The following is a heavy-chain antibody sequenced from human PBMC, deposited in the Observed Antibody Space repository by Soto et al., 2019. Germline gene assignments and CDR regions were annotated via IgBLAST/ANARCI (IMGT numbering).Heavy chain of an antibody. D-gene: IGHD2-8*01. CDR1: GFTFSDYW. CDR3: AKDMGVDIVLMVYATSGAFDI. J-gene: IGHJ3*02. Sequence: GGSLRLSCAASGFTFSDYWMHWVRQAPGKGLEWVSGISWNSGSIGYADSVKGRFTISRDNAKNSLYLQMNSLRAEDTALYYCAKDMGVDIVLMVYATSGAFDIWGQGTMVTVSS. CDR2: ISWNSGSI. V-gene: IGHV3-9*01.